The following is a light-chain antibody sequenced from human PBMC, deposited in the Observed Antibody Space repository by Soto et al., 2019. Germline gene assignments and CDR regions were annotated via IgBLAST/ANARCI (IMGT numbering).Light chain of an antibody. Sequence: EVVLTQSPATLSLSPGERATLSCRASENVRTFVDWFQQKPGQAPRLLSYGASNRSTGIPARFSRSGSGTDFTLTISNLEPEDCAVYYCQQHSHWPPWTFGQATRVEIQ. CDR2: GAS. CDR1: ENVRTF. CDR3: QQHSHWPPWT. J-gene: IGKJ1*01. V-gene: IGKV3-11*01.